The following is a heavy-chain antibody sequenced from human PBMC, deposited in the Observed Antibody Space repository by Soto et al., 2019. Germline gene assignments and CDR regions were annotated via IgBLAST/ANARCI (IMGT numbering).Heavy chain of an antibody. V-gene: IGHV4-31*03. Sequence: QVQLQESGPGLVTASQTLSLTCTVSGVSINTGGFYWTWVRQYPGKGLEWIGNIYYDGATFYKPSLKTRLSLSLDPSKSQFSLKLTSVTAADPAVYYCARENGDYGHHFASWGQGSLVTVAS. CDR2: IYYDGAT. D-gene: IGHD4-17*01. CDR1: GVSINTGGFY. CDR3: ARENGDYGHHFAS. J-gene: IGHJ4*02.